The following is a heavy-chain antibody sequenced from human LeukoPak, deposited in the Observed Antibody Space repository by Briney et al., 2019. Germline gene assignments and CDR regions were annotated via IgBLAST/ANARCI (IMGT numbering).Heavy chain of an antibody. CDR2: ISGYNGHT. CDR1: GFTFTDFG. D-gene: IGHD5-18*01. V-gene: IGHV1-18*01. J-gene: IGHJ4*02. Sequence: ASVRVSGKASGFTFTDFGFNWVRQAPGQTLEWMGWISGYNGHTSYSPSFQGRLTLTTDISTSTAHMDLTSLKTDDTAVYYCARDDRGYTYGFDYWGQGTLVTVSS. CDR3: ARDDRGYTYGFDY.